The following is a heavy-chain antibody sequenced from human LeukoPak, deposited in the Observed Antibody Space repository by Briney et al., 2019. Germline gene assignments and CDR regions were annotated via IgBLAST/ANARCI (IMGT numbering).Heavy chain of an antibody. V-gene: IGHV4-39*01. CDR3: AGTSVTPHF. CDR1: GGTIDTSRYY. CDR2: IYYRGDP. D-gene: IGHD4-17*01. Sequence: SETLSLTCTVSGGTIDTSRYYWGWIRQPPGKGLEWLANIYYRGDPFYNPSLKSRLTISMDTSKNQFSLRLTSVTAADTAVYYCAGTSVTPHFRGQGALVTVSS. J-gene: IGHJ4*02.